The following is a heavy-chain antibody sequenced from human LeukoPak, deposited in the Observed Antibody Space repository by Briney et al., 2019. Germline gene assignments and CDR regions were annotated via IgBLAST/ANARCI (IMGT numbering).Heavy chain of an antibody. CDR1: GLTFSAYW. CDR3: ARGANWNAGGGFDI. D-gene: IGHD1-1*01. V-gene: IGHV3-74*01. J-gene: IGHJ3*02. CDR2: IVSDGSDT. Sequence: GGSLRLSCAVSGLTFSAYWMHWVRQTPGKGLVWVSRIVSDGSDTFYADSVKGRFTISRDNAKNTLFLQMNSLRVEDTAAYYCARGANWNAGGGFDIWGRGTMVTVSS.